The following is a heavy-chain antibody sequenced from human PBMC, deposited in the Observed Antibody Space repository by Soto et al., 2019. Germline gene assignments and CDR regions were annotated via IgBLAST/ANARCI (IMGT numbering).Heavy chain of an antibody. J-gene: IGHJ6*03. CDR2: IYYSGST. V-gene: IGHV4-59*08. CDR3: ARHGPGYYYYYMDV. Sequence: LSETLSLTCTVSGGSISSYYWSWIRQPPGKGLEWIGYIYYSGSTNYNPSLKSRVTISVDTSKNQFSLKLSSVTAADTAVYYCARHGPGYYYYYMDVWGKGTTVTVSS. CDR1: GGSISSYY.